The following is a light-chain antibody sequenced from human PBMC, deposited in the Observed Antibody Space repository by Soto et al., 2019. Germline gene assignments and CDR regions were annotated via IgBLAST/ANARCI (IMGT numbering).Light chain of an antibody. Sequence: QSALTQPPSASGSPGQSVAISCTGTSSDVGGYNYVSWYQQHPGKAPKLMIYEANKRPSGVPDRFSGSKSGNTASLTVSGLQDEDEADYYCSSYAGSSNVFGTGTKVTVL. CDR2: EAN. CDR1: SSDVGGYNY. CDR3: SSYAGSSNV. J-gene: IGLJ1*01. V-gene: IGLV2-8*01.